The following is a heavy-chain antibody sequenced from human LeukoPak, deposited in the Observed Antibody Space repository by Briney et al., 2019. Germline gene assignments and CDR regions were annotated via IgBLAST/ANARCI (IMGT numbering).Heavy chain of an antibody. CDR1: GFTFEDYP. V-gene: IGHV3-9*01. CDR3: LMVRGISPDFDY. CDR2: ISWNSGSI. Sequence: GGSLRLSCEASGFTFEDYPMRWVRQSPGKGLEWVSGISWNSGSIGYADSVKGRFTISRDNAKNSLYLQMNSLRAEDTALYYCLMVRGISPDFDYWGQGTLVTVSS. D-gene: IGHD3-10*01. J-gene: IGHJ4*02.